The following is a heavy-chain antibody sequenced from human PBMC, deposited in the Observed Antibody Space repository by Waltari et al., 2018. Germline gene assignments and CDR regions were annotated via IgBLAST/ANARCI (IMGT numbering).Heavy chain of an antibody. CDR1: GGSISSYY. Sequence: QVQLQESGPGLVKPSETLSLTCTVSGGSISSYYWRWIRQPPGKGLEWIGYIYYSGSTNYNPSLKSRVTISVDTSKNQFSLKLSSVTAADTAVYYCARVKRGTLSFDYWGQGTLVTVSS. CDR2: IYYSGST. J-gene: IGHJ4*02. V-gene: IGHV4-59*01. CDR3: ARVKRGTLSFDY. D-gene: IGHD3-10*01.